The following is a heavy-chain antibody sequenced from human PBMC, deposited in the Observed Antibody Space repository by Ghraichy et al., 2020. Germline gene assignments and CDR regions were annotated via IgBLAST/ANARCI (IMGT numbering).Heavy chain of an antibody. V-gene: IGHV3-21*01. CDR3: ARDKVMGHNFWGDAFDL. CDR2: ISSTNDYI. J-gene: IGHJ3*01. Sequence: GGSLRLSCAATGFTFSSYTMNWVRQAPGKGLEWVSSISSTNDYIYYRDAVRGRFTISRDNVKRSLILQMNSLRPEDTAVYYCARDKVMGHNFWGDAFDLWGQGTQVTVSS. D-gene: IGHD3-16*01. CDR1: GFTFSSYT.